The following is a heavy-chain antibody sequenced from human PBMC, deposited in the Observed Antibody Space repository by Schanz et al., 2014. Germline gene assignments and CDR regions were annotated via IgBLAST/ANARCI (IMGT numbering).Heavy chain of an antibody. CDR1: TFTFSSDW. CDR3: ARDRRNADLDY. J-gene: IGHJ4*02. Sequence: EVQLVESGGGLVQPGGSLRLSCTASTFTFSSDWMSWVRQAPGKGLEWVANIKEDGSVKDYVDSVKGRFTISRDNAKNSLYLQMTSLRAEDTAVYYCARDRRNADLDYWGQGTLVTVSS. V-gene: IGHV3-7*01. D-gene: IGHD1-1*01. CDR2: IKEDGSVK.